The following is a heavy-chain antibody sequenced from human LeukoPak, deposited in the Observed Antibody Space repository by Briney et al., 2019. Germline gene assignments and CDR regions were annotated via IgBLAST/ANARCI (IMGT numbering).Heavy chain of an antibody. CDR1: GITFNDNG. Sequence: PGGSLRLSCAASGITFNDNGMNWFRQAPGKGLEWVANIKQDGSEKNYVDSVKGRFTISRDNAKNSLYLQMNSLRVEDTAVYYCARLEQWLTPYWGQGTLVTVSS. CDR3: ARLEQWLTPY. V-gene: IGHV3-7*01. D-gene: IGHD6-19*01. CDR2: IKQDGSEK. J-gene: IGHJ4*02.